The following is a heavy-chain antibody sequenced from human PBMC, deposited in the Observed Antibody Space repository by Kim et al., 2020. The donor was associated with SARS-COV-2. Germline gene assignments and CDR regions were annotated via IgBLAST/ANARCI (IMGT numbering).Heavy chain of an antibody. V-gene: IGHV3-53*01. Sequence: GGSLRLSCAASGFDISDNHMSWVRQAPGKGLEWVSVIYRGNSIYNADSVRGRFTVSRDNSKNTLFLQMDSLRAEDTAMYYCTTFGGSSGRTLPCYWGQGTLITVSS. D-gene: IGHD3-22*01. J-gene: IGHJ4*02. CDR2: IYRGNSI. CDR1: GFDISDNH. CDR3: TTFGGSSGRTLPCY.